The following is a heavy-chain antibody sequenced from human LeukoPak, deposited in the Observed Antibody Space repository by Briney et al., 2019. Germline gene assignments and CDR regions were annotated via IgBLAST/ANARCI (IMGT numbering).Heavy chain of an antibody. Sequence: GGSLRLSCAASGFTFSSYWMSWVRQAPGKGLEWVANIKQDGSEKYYVDSVKGRFTISRDNAKNSLYLQMNSLRAEDTALYHCARVHDSEGYYYYYMDVWGKGTTVTVSS. V-gene: IGHV3-7*03. CDR2: IKQDGSEK. D-gene: IGHD3-3*01. J-gene: IGHJ6*03. CDR1: GFTFSSYW. CDR3: ARVHDSEGYYYYYMDV.